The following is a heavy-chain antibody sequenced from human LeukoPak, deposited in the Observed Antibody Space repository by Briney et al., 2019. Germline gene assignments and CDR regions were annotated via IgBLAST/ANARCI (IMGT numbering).Heavy chain of an antibody. V-gene: IGHV3-11*06. CDR2: ISSSSGYT. J-gene: IGHJ4*02. CDR1: GFTFSDYY. D-gene: IGHD5-18*01. CDR3: ARDSASYGVDY. Sequence: GGSLRLSCAASGFTFSDYYMSWIRQAPGKGLEWVSYISSSSGYTNYADSVKGRFTISRDNAKNSLYLQTSSLRAEDTAVYYCARDSASYGVDYWGQGTLVTVSS.